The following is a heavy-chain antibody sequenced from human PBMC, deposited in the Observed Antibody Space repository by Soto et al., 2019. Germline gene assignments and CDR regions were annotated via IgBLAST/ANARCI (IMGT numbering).Heavy chain of an antibody. J-gene: IGHJ5*02. CDR3: ARTVGATRGLNWFDP. Sequence: GASVKVSCKASGGTFSSYAISWVRQAPGQGLEWMRGIIPIFGTANYAQKLQGRVTITADESTSTAYMELSSLRSEDTAMYYCARTVGATRGLNWFDPWGQGTLVTVSS. V-gene: IGHV1-69*13. CDR2: IIPIFGTA. CDR1: GGTFSSYA. D-gene: IGHD1-26*01.